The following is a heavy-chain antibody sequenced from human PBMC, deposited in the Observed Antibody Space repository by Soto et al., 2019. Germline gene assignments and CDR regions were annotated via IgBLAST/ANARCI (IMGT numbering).Heavy chain of an antibody. J-gene: IGHJ4*02. CDR2: ISAYNGNT. Sequence: ASVKVSCKASGYTFTSYGISWVRQAPGQGLEWMGWISAYNGNTNYAQKLQGRVTMTTDTSTSTAYMEPRSLRSDDTAVYYCASAGPYDYIWGSYRPSGYFDYWGQGTLVTVSS. CDR3: ASAGPYDYIWGSYRPSGYFDY. CDR1: GYTFTSYG. V-gene: IGHV1-18*04. D-gene: IGHD3-16*02.